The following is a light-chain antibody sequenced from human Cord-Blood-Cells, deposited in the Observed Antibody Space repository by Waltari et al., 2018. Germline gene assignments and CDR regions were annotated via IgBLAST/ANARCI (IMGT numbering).Light chain of an antibody. V-gene: IGLV2-11*01. CDR1: SSDVGGYNY. J-gene: IGLJ3*02. CDR3: CSYAGSYTWV. CDR2: DVS. Sequence: QSALTQPRSVSGSPGQSVTISCTGTSSDVGGYNYVSWYQQNPGKAPKLMIYDVSKLPSGVPDRFSGSKSGNTASLTISGLQAEDEADYYCCSYAGSYTWVFGGGTKLTVL.